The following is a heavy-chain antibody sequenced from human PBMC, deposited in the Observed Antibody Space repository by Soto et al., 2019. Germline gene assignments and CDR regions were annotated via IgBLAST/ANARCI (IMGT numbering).Heavy chain of an antibody. CDR3: ARPHSGTDRSTLDDLDP. CDR1: GDSVSGNSAT. J-gene: IGHJ5*02. Sequence: SQTLSLTCAISGDSVSGNSATWNWIRQSPSRGLEWLGRTYYRSKWDNDYAIFVKSRLTITPDTSTNQFSLHLNSVVAEDPALYYCARPHSGTDRSTLDDLDPWRKGPLVTVSS. V-gene: IGHV6-1*01. D-gene: IGHD1-1*01. CDR2: TYYRSKWDN.